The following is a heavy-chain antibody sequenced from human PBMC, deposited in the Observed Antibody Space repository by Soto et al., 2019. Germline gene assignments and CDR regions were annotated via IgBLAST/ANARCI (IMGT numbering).Heavy chain of an antibody. V-gene: IGHV3-7*01. J-gene: IGHJ4*02. D-gene: IGHD4-17*01. CDR2: IKQDGSEK. CDR3: ARDVLRYGDEFFDY. Sequence: GGSLRLSCAASGFTFSSYWMSWVRQAPGKGLEWVANIKQDGSEKYYVDSVKGRFTISRDNAKNSLYLQMNSLRAEDTAVYYCARDVLRYGDEFFDYWGQGTLVTVSS. CDR1: GFTFSSYW.